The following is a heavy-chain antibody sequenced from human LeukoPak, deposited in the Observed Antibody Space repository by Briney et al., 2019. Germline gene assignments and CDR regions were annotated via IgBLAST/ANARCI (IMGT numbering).Heavy chain of an antibody. D-gene: IGHD1-26*01. J-gene: IGHJ4*02. V-gene: IGHV4-30-2*01. CDR2: IYHSGST. Sequence: PSETLSLTCAVSGGSISSGGYSWSWIRQPPGKGLEWIGYIYHSGSTYYNPSLKSRVTISVDRSKNQFSLKLSSVAAADTAVYYCASTGSAAYYFDYWGQGTLVTVSS. CDR1: GGSISSGGYS. CDR3: ASTGSAAYYFDY.